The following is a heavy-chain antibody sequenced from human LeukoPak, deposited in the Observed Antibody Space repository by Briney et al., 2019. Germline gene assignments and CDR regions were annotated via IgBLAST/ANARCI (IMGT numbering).Heavy chain of an antibody. CDR2: ISYDGSNK. CDR3: AGDDYVWGSYRYTPFDY. V-gene: IGHV3-30-3*01. CDR1: GFTFSSYA. J-gene: IGHJ4*02. Sequence: GRSLRLSCAASGFTFSSYAMHWVRQAPGKGLEWVAVISYDGSNKYYADSVKGRFTISRDNSKNTLYLQMNSLRAEDTAVYYCAGDDYVWGSYRYTPFDYWGQGTLVTVSS. D-gene: IGHD3-16*02.